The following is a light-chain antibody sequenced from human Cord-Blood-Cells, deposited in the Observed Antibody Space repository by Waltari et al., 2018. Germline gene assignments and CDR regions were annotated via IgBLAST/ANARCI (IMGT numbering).Light chain of an antibody. J-gene: IGLJ3*02. CDR2: DVS. V-gene: IGLV2-11*01. Sequence: QSALTQPRSVSGSPGQSVTISCTGTSSDVCGYNYVSWYQQHPGKAPNLMIYDVSKRPSGVPDRFSGSKSGNTASLTISGLQAEDEADYYCCSYAGSYTWVFGGGTKLTVL. CDR3: CSYAGSYTWV. CDR1: SSDVCGYNY.